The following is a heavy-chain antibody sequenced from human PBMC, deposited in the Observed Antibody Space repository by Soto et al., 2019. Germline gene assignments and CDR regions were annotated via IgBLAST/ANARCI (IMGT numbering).Heavy chain of an antibody. Sequence: QVQVEQSGAEVKKPGSSLKVSCKTSGCPFSSQAFNWVRQARGHGLEWMGGIIPLLGSTTYAQKLQDRVTFTADKSTITVYMDLISLRSEDTATYFFAMSDGPYFIYVIEVWGRGTTVTVSS. CDR3: AMSDGPYFIYVIEV. D-gene: IGHD2-21*01. J-gene: IGHJ6*02. V-gene: IGHV1-69*06. CDR2: IIPLLGST. CDR1: GCPFSSQA.